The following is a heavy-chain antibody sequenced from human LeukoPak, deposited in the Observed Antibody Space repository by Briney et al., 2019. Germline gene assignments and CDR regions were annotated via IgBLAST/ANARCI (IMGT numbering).Heavy chain of an antibody. CDR2: IWYDGSNK. V-gene: IGHV3-33*01. D-gene: IGHD5-12*01. CDR3: ARDGYSGYDLGDYFDY. J-gene: IGHJ4*02. CDR1: GFTFSSYG. Sequence: GGSLRLSCAASGFTFSSYGMHWVRRAPGKGLEWVAVIWYDGSNKYYADSVKGRFTISRDNPKNTLYLQMNSLRAEDTAVYYCARDGYSGYDLGDYFDYWGQGTLVTVSS.